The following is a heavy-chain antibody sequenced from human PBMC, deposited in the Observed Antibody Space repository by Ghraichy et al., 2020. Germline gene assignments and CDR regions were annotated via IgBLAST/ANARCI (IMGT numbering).Heavy chain of an antibody. V-gene: IGHV3-33*08. Sequence: GGSLRLSCAASGFTFSSYGMHWVRQAPGKGLEWVAVIWYDGSNKYYADSVKGRFTISRDNSKNTLYLQMNSLRAEDTAVYYCARGSPHSSSWYRGGRIFDYWGQGTLVTVSS. J-gene: IGHJ4*02. CDR2: IWYDGSNK. CDR1: GFTFSSYG. CDR3: ARGSPHSSSWYRGGRIFDY. D-gene: IGHD6-13*01.